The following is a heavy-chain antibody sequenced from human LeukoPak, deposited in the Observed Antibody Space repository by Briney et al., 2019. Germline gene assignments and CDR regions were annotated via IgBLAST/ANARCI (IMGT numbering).Heavy chain of an antibody. D-gene: IGHD6-19*01. Sequence: SETLSLTCTVSGGSISNGDYYWSWIRQPPGKGLEWIGEIYHSGSTNYNPSLKSRVTISVDKSKNQFSLKLSSVTAADTAVYYCARGGSVAGPSYFDYWGQGTLVTVSS. J-gene: IGHJ4*02. CDR2: IYHSGST. V-gene: IGHV4-39*07. CDR1: GGSISNGDYY. CDR3: ARGGSVAGPSYFDY.